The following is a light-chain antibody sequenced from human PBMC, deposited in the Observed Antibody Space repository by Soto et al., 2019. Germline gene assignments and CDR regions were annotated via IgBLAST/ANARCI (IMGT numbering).Light chain of an antibody. CDR3: SSYTTSTSLHRV. Sequence: QSVLTQPASVSGSPGQSITISCTGTSSDVGGYKYVSWYQQHPGKAPKLMIYEVSNRPSGISNRFSGSKSGNTASLTISGLQAEDEADYYCSSYTTSTSLHRVFGTGTKVTVL. CDR2: EVS. J-gene: IGLJ1*01. CDR1: SSDVGGYKY. V-gene: IGLV2-14*01.